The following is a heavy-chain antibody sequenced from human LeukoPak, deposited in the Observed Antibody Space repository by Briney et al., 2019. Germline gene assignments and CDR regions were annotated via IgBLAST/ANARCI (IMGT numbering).Heavy chain of an antibody. D-gene: IGHD6-13*01. Sequence: GGFLRLSCAASGFTFSSYGMHWVRQAPGKGLEWVAFIRYDGSNKYYADSVKGRFTISRDNSKNTLYLQMNSLRAEDTAVYYCAKGGLGIAAVGAMVFQHWGQGTLVTVSS. CDR3: AKGGLGIAAVGAMVFQH. CDR2: IRYDGSNK. J-gene: IGHJ1*01. V-gene: IGHV3-30*02. CDR1: GFTFSSYG.